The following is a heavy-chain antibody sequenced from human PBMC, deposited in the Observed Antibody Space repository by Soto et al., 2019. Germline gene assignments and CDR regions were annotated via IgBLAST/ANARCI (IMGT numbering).Heavy chain of an antibody. Sequence: QVQLVQSGAEVKKPGSSVKVSCQASGGTVSSYAITWVRQAPGQGLEWMGGIIPIFGTANYAQKFQGRVTITADESTSTAYMELSSLRSEDTGVYYCAAGGDIVVVPARPKPAAHYGMDVWGQGTTVTVSS. V-gene: IGHV1-69*01. J-gene: IGHJ6*02. CDR1: GGTVSSYA. CDR2: IIPIFGTA. D-gene: IGHD2-2*01. CDR3: AAGGDIVVVPARPKPAAHYGMDV.